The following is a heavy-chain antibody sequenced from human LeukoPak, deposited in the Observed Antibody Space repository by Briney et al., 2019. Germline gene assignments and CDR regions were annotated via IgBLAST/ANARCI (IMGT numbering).Heavy chain of an antibody. D-gene: IGHD6-19*01. J-gene: IGHJ4*02. V-gene: IGHV4-34*01. CDR1: GVPFSNYY. CDR2: SNHSGYT. CDR3: TRAVAGHPD. Sequence: SETLSLTCAVSGVPFSNYYWSWVRQSPRQGLEWIGESNHSGYTNYSPSLKSRVTMSIDTSKNQFSLKLTSVTAADAGVYYCTRAVAGHPDWGQGTLVTVSS.